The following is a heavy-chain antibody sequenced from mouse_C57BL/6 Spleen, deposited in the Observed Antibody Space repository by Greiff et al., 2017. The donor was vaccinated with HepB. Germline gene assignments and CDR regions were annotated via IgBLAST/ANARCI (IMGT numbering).Heavy chain of an antibody. Sequence: EVKLMESGGDLVKPGGSLKLSCAASGFTFSSYGMSWVRQTPDKRLEWVATISSGGSYTYYPDSVKGRFTISRDNAKNTLYLQMSSLKSEDTAMYYCAREDNSNYVGYAMDYWGQGTSVTVSS. CDR1: GFTFSSYG. J-gene: IGHJ4*01. CDR2: ISSGGSYT. V-gene: IGHV5-6*01. D-gene: IGHD2-5*01. CDR3: AREDNSNYVGYAMDY.